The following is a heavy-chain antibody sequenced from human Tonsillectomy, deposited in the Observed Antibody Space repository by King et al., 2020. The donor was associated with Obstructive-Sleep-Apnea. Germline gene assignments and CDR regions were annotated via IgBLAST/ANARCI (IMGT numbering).Heavy chain of an antibody. V-gene: IGHV3-23*04. CDR1: GFTFSSYA. CDR2: ISGSGGST. D-gene: IGHD2-15*01. CDR3: AKSLKGVVVAATRYFDY. Sequence: VQLVESGGGLVQPGGSLILSCAASGFTFSSYAMSWVRQAPGKGLEWVSAISGSGGSTYYADSVKGRFTLSRDNAKITRYLQMNSLRAEDTAVYYCAKSLKGVVVAATRYFDYWGQGTLVTVSS. J-gene: IGHJ4*02.